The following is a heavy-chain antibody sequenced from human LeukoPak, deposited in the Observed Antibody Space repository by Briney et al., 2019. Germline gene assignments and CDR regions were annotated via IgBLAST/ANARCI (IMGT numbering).Heavy chain of an antibody. J-gene: IGHJ4*02. V-gene: IGHV3-7*01. CDR1: GFTFRDYW. Sequence: PRGSLRLSCAVSGFTFRDYWMSWVRQAPGRGPEWVANMNPDGSLKYYLDSVKGRFTISRDNSKNLLYLHMNSLRAEDTAVYYCARDQGTVTPAPGLDYWGQGTLVTVSS. CDR3: ARDQGTVTPAPGLDY. CDR2: MNPDGSLK. D-gene: IGHD4-17*01.